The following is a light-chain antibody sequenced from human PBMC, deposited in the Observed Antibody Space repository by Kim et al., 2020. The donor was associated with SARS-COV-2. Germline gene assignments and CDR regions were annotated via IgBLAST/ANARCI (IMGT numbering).Light chain of an antibody. Sequence: DIVLTQSPCTLSFSPGERSTLSCRASRSVYISNLAWYHQKPGQAHRLLIYGASNRAKGIPDRISGSGSGTDFTLTISRLEPGDFEVYYCQQYGAAPITFGQGTRLEIK. CDR2: GAS. CDR1: RSVYISN. CDR3: QQYGAAPIT. J-gene: IGKJ5*01. V-gene: IGKV3-20*01.